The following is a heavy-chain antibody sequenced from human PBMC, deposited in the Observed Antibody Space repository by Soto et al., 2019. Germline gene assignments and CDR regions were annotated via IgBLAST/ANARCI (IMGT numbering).Heavy chain of an antibody. D-gene: IGHD3-3*01. CDR2: TYYRSNWHN. V-gene: IGHV6-1*01. Sequence: SQTLSLTCAISGDSVSSNSATWNWIRQSPSRGLEWLGRTYYRSNWHNEYAVSVKSRMTINPDTSKNQFSLQLNSVTPEDTAVYYCARSPDLLESGVVTQPFDYWGQGTLVTVSS. CDR1: GDSVSSNSAT. J-gene: IGHJ4*02. CDR3: ARSPDLLESGVVTQPFDY.